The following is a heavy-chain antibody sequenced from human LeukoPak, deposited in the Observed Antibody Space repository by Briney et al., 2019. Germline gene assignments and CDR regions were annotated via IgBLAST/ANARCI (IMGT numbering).Heavy chain of an antibody. CDR2: IYTRGST. J-gene: IGHJ3*02. CDR3: ARGRYCSADICSGGDAFDI. Sequence: SETLSLTCTVSGGSLRSYYWSWIRQPAGKGLEWIGRIYTRGSTNYNPSLKSRVTMSVDTSKNQFSLKLSSVTAADTAVYYCARGRYCSADICSGGDAFDIWGQGTMVSVSS. D-gene: IGHD2-15*01. CDR1: GGSLRSYY. V-gene: IGHV4-4*07.